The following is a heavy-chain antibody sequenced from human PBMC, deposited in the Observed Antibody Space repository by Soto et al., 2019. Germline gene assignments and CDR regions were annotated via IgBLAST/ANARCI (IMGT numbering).Heavy chain of an antibody. Sequence: QVQLVQSGAEVKKPGASVKVSCKASGYTFTSYGISWGRQAPGQVLEWMGWISAYNGNTNYAQKLQGRVTMTTDTSASTAYMELRSLRSDDTAVYYCASELRTTVTTPPGYWGQGTLVTVSS. CDR3: ASELRTTVTTPPGY. D-gene: IGHD4-17*01. V-gene: IGHV1-18*01. CDR1: GYTFTSYG. J-gene: IGHJ4*02. CDR2: ISAYNGNT.